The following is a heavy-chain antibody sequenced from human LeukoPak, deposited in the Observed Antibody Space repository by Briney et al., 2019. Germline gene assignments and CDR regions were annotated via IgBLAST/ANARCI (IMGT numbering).Heavy chain of an antibody. D-gene: IGHD1-26*01. CDR2: INPSGGST. J-gene: IGHJ4*02. Sequence: ASVKVSCKASGYTFTGYYMHWVRQAPGQGLEWMGIINPSGGSTSYAQKFQGRVTMTRDTSTSTVYMELSSLRSEDTAVYYCARDGKPHPNIVGASYYFDYWGQGTLVTVSS. V-gene: IGHV1-46*01. CDR3: ARDGKPHPNIVGASYYFDY. CDR1: GYTFTGYY.